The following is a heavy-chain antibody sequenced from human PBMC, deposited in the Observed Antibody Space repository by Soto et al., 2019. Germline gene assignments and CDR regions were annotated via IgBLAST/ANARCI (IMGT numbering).Heavy chain of an antibody. CDR3: ARDGRTSWYSVGYYYYGMDV. D-gene: IGHD6-13*01. V-gene: IGHV3-33*01. Sequence: QVQLVESGGGVVQPGRSLRLSCAASGFTFSSYGMHWVRQAPGKGLEWVAVIWYDGSNKYYADSVKGRFTISRDNSKNTLYLQMNSLRAEDTAVYYCARDGRTSWYSVGYYYYGMDVWGQGTTVTVSS. CDR1: GFTFSSYG. CDR2: IWYDGSNK. J-gene: IGHJ6*02.